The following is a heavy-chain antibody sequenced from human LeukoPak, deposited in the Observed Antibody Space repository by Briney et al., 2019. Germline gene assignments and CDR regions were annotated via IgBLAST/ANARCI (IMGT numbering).Heavy chain of an antibody. CDR2: ISSSSYI. Sequence: GGSLRLSCAASGFTFSSYAMSWVRQAPGKGLEWVSSISSSSYIYYADSVKGRFTISRDNAKNSLYLQMNSLRAEDTAVYYCARSGTSGWYLDYWGQGTLVTVSS. J-gene: IGHJ4*02. V-gene: IGHV3-21*01. D-gene: IGHD6-19*01. CDR1: GFTFSSYA. CDR3: ARSGTSGWYLDY.